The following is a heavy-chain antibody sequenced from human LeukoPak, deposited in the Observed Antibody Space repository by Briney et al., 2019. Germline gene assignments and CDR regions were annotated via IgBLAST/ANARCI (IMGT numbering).Heavy chain of an antibody. J-gene: IGHJ4*02. V-gene: IGHV3-21*01. Sequence: GGSLRLSCAASGFTFSSYSMNWVRQAPGKGLEWVSSISSSSSYIYYADSVKGRFTISRDNAKNSLYLQMNSLRAEDTAVYYCASKPKYYYDSSGYYRPGDYWGQGTLVTVSS. CDR2: ISSSSSYI. CDR3: ASKPKYYYDSSGYYRPGDY. CDR1: GFTFSSYS. D-gene: IGHD3-22*01.